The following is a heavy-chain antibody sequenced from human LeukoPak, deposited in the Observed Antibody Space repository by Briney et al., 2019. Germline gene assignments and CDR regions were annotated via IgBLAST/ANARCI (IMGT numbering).Heavy chain of an antibody. CDR2: INPNSGGT. CDR1: GYTFTGYY. Sequence: GASVKVSCKASGYTFTGYYMHWVRQAPGQGLEWMGWINPNSGGTNYAQKFQGRVTMTRDTSISTAYMELSRLRSDDTAVYYCASKRDIVVVPAAFDIWGQGTMVTVSS. CDR3: ASKRDIVVVPAAFDI. V-gene: IGHV1-2*02. D-gene: IGHD2-2*01. J-gene: IGHJ3*02.